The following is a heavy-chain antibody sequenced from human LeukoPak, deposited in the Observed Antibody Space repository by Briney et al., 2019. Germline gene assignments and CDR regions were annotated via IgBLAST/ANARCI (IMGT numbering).Heavy chain of an antibody. J-gene: IGHJ3*02. CDR1: GFTFSSYA. Sequence: GGSLRVSCVASGFTFSSYAMYWVREAPGKGLEWVAVISYDGSNKYYADSVKGRFTISRDNSKNTLYLQMNSRRAEDTAVYYCARVAFGDFDIWGQGTMVTVSS. CDR3: ARVAFGDFDI. CDR2: ISYDGSNK. V-gene: IGHV3-30-3*01. D-gene: IGHD3-3*01.